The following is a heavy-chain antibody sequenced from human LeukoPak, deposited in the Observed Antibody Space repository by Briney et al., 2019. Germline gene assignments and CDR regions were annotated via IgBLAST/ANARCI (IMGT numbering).Heavy chain of an antibody. J-gene: IGHJ6*03. CDR3: ARGAARSHYYYMDV. CDR2: IRYDGSNK. D-gene: IGHD6-13*01. Sequence: PGGSLRLSCAASGFTFSSYGMHWVCQAPGKWLEWVAFIRYDGSNKYYVGSVKGRFTISRDKPKNTLFLQMNSLRTEDTAVYYCARGAARSHYYYMDVWGKGTTVTISS. V-gene: IGHV3-30*02. CDR1: GFTFSSYG.